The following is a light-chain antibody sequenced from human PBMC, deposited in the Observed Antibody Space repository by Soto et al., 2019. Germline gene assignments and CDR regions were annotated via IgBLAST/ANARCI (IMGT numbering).Light chain of an antibody. CDR3: QQYGSSPIT. V-gene: IGKV3-20*01. CDR2: GAS. J-gene: IGKJ5*01. Sequence: EFVLTKSPATLSLYTGERATLSCRASQSVSSYLAWYQQKPGQAPRLLVYGASSRATGIPDRFSGFGSGTDFTLTISILEPEDFAVYFCQQYGSSPITFGQGTRLEIK. CDR1: QSVSSY.